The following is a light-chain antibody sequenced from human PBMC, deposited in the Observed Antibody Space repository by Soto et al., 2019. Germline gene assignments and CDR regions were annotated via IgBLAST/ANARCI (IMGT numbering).Light chain of an antibody. CDR1: QSISSNY. CDR3: QQYSSSPGT. J-gene: IGKJ2*01. CDR2: GAS. Sequence: EIVMTQSPGTLSLSPGERATLSCRASQSISSNYLAWYQQKPGQAPRLLIYGASRRATVIPDRFSGSGSGTDFTLTIRRLEPEDFAVYYCQQYSSSPGTFGQGTKLEIK. V-gene: IGKV3-20*01.